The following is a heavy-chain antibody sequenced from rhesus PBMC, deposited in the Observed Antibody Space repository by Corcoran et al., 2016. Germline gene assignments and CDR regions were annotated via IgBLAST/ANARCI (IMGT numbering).Heavy chain of an antibody. CDR3: ANSNYGVDY. D-gene: IGHD4-23*01. V-gene: IGHV4-173*01. CDR1: GGSISSTY. J-gene: IGHJ4*01. Sequence: QLQLQESGPGLVKPSETLSLTCAVSGGSISSTYWSWIRQPPGRGLEWMGRISGSGGSTDYNPSRKIRVTISTDTSKNQFSLKLSSVTAADTAVYYCANSNYGVDYWGQGVLVTVSS. CDR2: ISGSGGST.